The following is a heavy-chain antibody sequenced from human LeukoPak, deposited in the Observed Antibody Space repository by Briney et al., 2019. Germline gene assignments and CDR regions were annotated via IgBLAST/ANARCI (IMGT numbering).Heavy chain of an antibody. CDR3: ARDRGSYRFDY. V-gene: IGHV4-38-2*02. D-gene: IGHD1-26*01. CDR1: GYSITSGYY. Sequence: SETLSLTCTVSGYSITSGYYWGWIRQPPGKGLEWIGSIYYSGSTYYSPSLKSRVTISVDTSENQFSLKLNSVTAADTAVYYCARDRGSYRFDYWGQETLVTVSS. J-gene: IGHJ4*02. CDR2: IYYSGST.